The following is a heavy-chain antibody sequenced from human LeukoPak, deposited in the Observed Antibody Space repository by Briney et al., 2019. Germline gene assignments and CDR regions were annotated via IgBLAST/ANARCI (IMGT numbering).Heavy chain of an antibody. CDR2: IGSSSSPI. V-gene: IGHV3-48*02. D-gene: IGHD1-26*01. Sequence: GGSLRLSCAASGFTFSNNNINWVRQAPGKGLEWVSFIGSSSSPIYYADSVKGRFTVSRDNAKNSLYLHLNSLRDEDTAVYYCARDPRPYSGSGLHFDIWGQGTLVTVS. CDR1: GFTFSNNN. J-gene: IGHJ3*02. CDR3: ARDPRPYSGSGLHFDI.